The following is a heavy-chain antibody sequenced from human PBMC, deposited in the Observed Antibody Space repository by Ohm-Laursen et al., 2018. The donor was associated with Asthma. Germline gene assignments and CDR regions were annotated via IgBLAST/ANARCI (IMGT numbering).Heavy chain of an antibody. Sequence: SETLSLTCAVSGGSISSYYWSWIRPPPGKALEWIGSLHSIGDTFYNPSLRSRIPMAVDTSNNQFSLRLNSVTAADTAMYYCVRPSSSWSYLAPLQYWGQGTLLTVSS. CDR1: GGSISSYY. CDR3: VRPSSSWSYLAPLQY. V-gene: IGHV4-59*04. CDR2: LHSIGDT. J-gene: IGHJ4*02. D-gene: IGHD3-10*01.